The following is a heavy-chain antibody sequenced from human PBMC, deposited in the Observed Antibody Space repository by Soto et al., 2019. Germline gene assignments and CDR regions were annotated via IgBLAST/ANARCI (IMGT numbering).Heavy chain of an antibody. CDR3: AKCSPRFRSGLKACYFDD. Sequence: EVQLLESGGGLVQPGGSLRLSCAASGFTFTSYAMSWVRHAPGKGLEWVSTISGSGGSTYYADSVKGRFTISRDNSKNTLYLLVNSLLAEDSVEYCCAKCSPRFRSGLKACYFDDWGQGTLVAVSS. J-gene: IGHJ4*02. CDR1: GFTFTSYA. D-gene: IGHD6-19*01. V-gene: IGHV3-23*01. CDR2: ISGSGGST.